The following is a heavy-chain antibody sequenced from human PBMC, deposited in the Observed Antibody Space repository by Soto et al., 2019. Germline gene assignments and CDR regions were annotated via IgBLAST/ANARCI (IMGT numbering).Heavy chain of an antibody. D-gene: IGHD4-17*01. CDR2: IYYSGST. CDR3: ARQGTYGDYEGYYYYYMDV. J-gene: IGHJ6*03. Sequence: SETLSLTCTVSGGSISSYYWSWLRQPPGKGLEWIGYIYYSGSTNYNPSLKSRVTISVDTSKNQFSLKLSSVTAADTAVYYCARQGTYGDYEGYYYYYMDVWGKGTTFTVS. V-gene: IGHV4-59*08. CDR1: GGSISSYY.